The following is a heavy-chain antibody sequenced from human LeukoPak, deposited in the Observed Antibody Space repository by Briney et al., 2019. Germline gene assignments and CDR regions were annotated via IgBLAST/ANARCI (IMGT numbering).Heavy chain of an antibody. D-gene: IGHD5-12*01. CDR2: INPNSGGT. CDR3: ARTWIPYGMDV. J-gene: IGHJ6*02. Sequence: GASVKVSCKSSGYTFTGYYMHWVGQAPGQGLEWMGCINPNSGGTNYAQKFQGRVTITRETSISTAYMERSRLRSDDTAVYYCARTWIPYGMDVWGQGTTVTVSS. CDR1: GYTFTGYY. V-gene: IGHV1-2*02.